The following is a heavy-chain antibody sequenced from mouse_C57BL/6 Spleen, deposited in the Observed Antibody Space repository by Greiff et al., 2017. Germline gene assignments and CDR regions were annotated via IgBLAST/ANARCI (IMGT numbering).Heavy chain of an antibody. Sequence: VQLVESGAELVRPGTSVKVSCKASGYAFTNYLIEWVKQRPGQGLEWIGVINPGSGGTNYNEKFKGKATLTADKSSSTAYMQLSSLTSEDSAVYFCARSLITTVVAEDAMDYWGQGTSVTVSS. CDR3: ARSLITTVVAEDAMDY. CDR2: INPGSGGT. CDR1: GYAFTNYL. J-gene: IGHJ4*01. V-gene: IGHV1-54*01. D-gene: IGHD1-1*01.